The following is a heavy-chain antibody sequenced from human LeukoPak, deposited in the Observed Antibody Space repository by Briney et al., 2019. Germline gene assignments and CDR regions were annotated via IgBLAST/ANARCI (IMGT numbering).Heavy chain of an antibody. J-gene: IGHJ5*02. CDR3: ARSRDFWSGSSNWFDP. CDR2: ISAYNGNT. V-gene: IGHV1-18*01. D-gene: IGHD3-3*01. Sequence: ASVKVSCKASGYTFTSYGISWVRQAPGQGLEWMGWISAYNGNTNYAQKLQGRATMTTDTSTSTAYMELRSLSSDDTAVYYCARSRDFWSGSSNWFDPWGQGTLVTVSS. CDR1: GYTFTSYG.